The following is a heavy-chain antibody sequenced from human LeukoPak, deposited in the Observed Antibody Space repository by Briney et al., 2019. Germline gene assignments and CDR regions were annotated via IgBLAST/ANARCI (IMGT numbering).Heavy chain of an antibody. D-gene: IGHD2-15*01. J-gene: IGHJ4*02. CDR1: GFSFRAYW. CDR2: INPAGTET. CDR3: ARFGYVAAVDL. Sequence: GGSLRLSCAASGFSFRAYWMTWVRQAPGTGLEWVANINPAGTETYYVDPVKGRFTISRDNAKNLLYLQMNSLRAEDTAVYYCARFGYVAAVDLWGQGTLVTVSS. V-gene: IGHV3-7*01.